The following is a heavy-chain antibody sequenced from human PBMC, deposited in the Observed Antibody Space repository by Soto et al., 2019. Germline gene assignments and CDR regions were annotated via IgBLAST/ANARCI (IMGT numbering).Heavy chain of an antibody. CDR1: GFTFSIYG. CDR2: ISYDGSNK. V-gene: IGHV3-30*18. J-gene: IGHJ5*02. D-gene: IGHD1-1*01. CDR3: AKVDGPWNQRDDNWFDA. Sequence: PGGSLRLSCAASGFTFSIYGMHWVRQAPGKGLEWVAVISYDGSNKLYADSVKGRFTISRDHPKNTLYLQMNSLRVEDTALYYCAKVDGPWNQRDDNWFDAWGQGTLVTVS.